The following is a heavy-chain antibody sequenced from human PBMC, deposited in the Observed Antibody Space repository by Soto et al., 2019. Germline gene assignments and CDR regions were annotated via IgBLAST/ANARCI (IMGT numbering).Heavy chain of an antibody. V-gene: IGHV4-39*01. D-gene: IGHD3-10*01. CDR1: GGSISSSSYY. CDR2: IYYSGST. J-gene: IGHJ5*02. Sequence: PSETLSLTCTVSGGSISSSSYYWGWIRQPPGKGLEWIGSIYYSGSTYYNPSLKSRVTISVDTSKNQFSLKLSSVTAADTAVYYCARHIWFGEFKPNLNWFDPWGQGTLVTVSS. CDR3: ARHIWFGEFKPNLNWFDP.